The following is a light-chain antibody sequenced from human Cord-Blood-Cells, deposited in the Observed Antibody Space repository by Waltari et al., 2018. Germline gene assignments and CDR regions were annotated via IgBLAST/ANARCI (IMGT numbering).Light chain of an antibody. J-gene: IGKJ2*01. CDR3: QQSYSTPYT. CDR1: QSISSY. Sequence: DIQMTQSRSSLSASVGARVTITCRASQSISSYLNWYQQKPGKAPKLLIYAASSLQSGVPSRFSGSGSGTDFTLTISSLQPEDFATYYCQQSYSTPYTFGQGTKLEIK. CDR2: AAS. V-gene: IGKV1-39*01.